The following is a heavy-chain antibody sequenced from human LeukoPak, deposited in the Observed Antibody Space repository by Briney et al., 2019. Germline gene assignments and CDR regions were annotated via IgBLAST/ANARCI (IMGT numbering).Heavy chain of an antibody. CDR2: ISGSGGST. J-gene: IGHJ4*02. D-gene: IGHD1-26*01. Sequence: GGSLRLSCAASGFTFSSYGMSWVRQAPGKGLEWVSAISGSGGSTYYADSVKGRFTISRDNSKNTLYLQMNSLRAEDTAVYYCAKSSVLGELLLFDYWGQGTLVTVSS. V-gene: IGHV3-23*01. CDR1: GFTFSSYG. CDR3: AKSSVLGELLLFDY.